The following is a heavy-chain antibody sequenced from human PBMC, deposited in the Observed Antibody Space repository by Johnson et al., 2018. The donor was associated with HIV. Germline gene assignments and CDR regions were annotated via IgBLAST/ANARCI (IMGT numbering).Heavy chain of an antibody. V-gene: IGHV3-23*01. Sequence: EVLLLESGGGLVQPGGSLRLSCAASGFTFSSYAMSWVRQAPGKGLEWVSAISGSGGSTYYADSVKGRFTISRDNAKNSLYLQMNSLRGEDTAVYYCARDPLAYDNFWSGSLHAFDIWGQGTKVTVSS. CDR3: ARDPLAYDNFWSGSLHAFDI. D-gene: IGHD3-3*01. CDR2: ISGSGGST. CDR1: GFTFSSYA. J-gene: IGHJ3*02.